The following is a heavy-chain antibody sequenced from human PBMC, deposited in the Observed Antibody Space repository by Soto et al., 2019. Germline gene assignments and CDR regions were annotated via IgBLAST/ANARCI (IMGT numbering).Heavy chain of an antibody. CDR3: ARGGSSSWYGKPFDY. D-gene: IGHD6-13*01. Sequence: ASVKVSCKASGYTFTSYYMHWVRHAPGQGLEWMGIINPSGGSTSYAQKFQGRVTMTRDTSTSTVYMELSSLRSEDTAVYYCARGGSSSWYGKPFDYWGQGTLVTVSS. J-gene: IGHJ4*02. V-gene: IGHV1-46*03. CDR2: INPSGGST. CDR1: GYTFTSYY.